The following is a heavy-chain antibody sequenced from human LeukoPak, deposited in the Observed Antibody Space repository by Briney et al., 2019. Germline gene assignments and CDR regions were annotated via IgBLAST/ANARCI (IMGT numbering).Heavy chain of an antibody. CDR2: IIPILGIA. J-gene: IGHJ4*02. CDR1: GGTFSSYA. V-gene: IGHV1-69*04. CDR3: ASSPQFDY. Sequence: SVKVSCKASGGTFSSYAISWVRQAPGQGLEWRGRIIPILGIANYAQKFQGRVTITADKSTSTAYMELSSLRSEDTAVYYCASSPQFDYWGQGTLVTVSS.